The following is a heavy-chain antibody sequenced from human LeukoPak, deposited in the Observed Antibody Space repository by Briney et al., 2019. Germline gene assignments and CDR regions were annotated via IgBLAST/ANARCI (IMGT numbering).Heavy chain of an antibody. CDR1: GGTFSSYA. D-gene: IGHD2-2*01. V-gene: IGHV1-69*04. CDR2: IIPILGIA. CDR3: ARLYCSSTSCYDAFDI. Sequence: SVKVSCKASGGTFSSYAISWVRQAPGQGLEWMGRIIPILGIANYAQKFQGRVTITADKSTSTAYMELSRLRSDDTAVYYCARLYCSSTSCYDAFDIWGQGTMVTVSS. J-gene: IGHJ3*02.